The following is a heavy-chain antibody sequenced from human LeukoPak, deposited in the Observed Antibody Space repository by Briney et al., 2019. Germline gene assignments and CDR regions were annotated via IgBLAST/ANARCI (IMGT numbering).Heavy chain of an antibody. V-gene: IGHV4-38-2*02. Sequence: SETLSLTCTVSGYSISSGYYWGWIRQPPGKGLEWIWSIYHSGSTYYNPSLKSRVTIAVDTSKNQFSLKLSSVTAADTAVYYCASAQQLVRRQIDYWGQGTLVTVSS. CDR2: IYHSGST. J-gene: IGHJ4*02. CDR1: GYSISSGYY. D-gene: IGHD6-6*01. CDR3: ASAQQLVRRQIDY.